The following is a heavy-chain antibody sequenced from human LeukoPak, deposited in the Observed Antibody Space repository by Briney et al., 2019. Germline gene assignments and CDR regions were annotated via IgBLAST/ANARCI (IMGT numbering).Heavy chain of an antibody. Sequence: ASVKVSCKASGYTFTSYGISWVRQAPGQGLEWMGWINPNSGGTKSAQKFQGRVTMTRDTSTSTAYMELRSLRSDDTAVYYCARVLGDILTGPFDYWGQGTLVTVSS. CDR1: GYTFTSYG. V-gene: IGHV1-18*01. CDR3: ARVLGDILTGPFDY. CDR2: INPNSGGT. J-gene: IGHJ4*02. D-gene: IGHD3-9*01.